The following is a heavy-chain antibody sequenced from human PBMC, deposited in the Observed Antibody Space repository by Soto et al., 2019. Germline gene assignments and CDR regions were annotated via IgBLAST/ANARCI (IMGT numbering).Heavy chain of an antibody. V-gene: IGHV6-1*01. CDR2: TYYRSKWYN. D-gene: IGHD1-20*01. CDR3: VRNNWNAPPALDF. J-gene: IGHJ4*02. CDR1: GDNVSTNSAG. Sequence: SQTLSLTCVISGDNVSTNSAGWNWIRQSPSRGLEWLGRTYYRSKWYNDYAVSVKSRITVHPDTSKNQFSLQLKSVTPDDTGVYFCVRNNWNAPPALDFWGQGNQVTVSS.